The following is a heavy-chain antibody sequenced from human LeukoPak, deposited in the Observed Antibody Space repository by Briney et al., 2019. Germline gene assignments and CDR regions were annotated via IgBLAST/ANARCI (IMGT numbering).Heavy chain of an antibody. CDR2: IYTSGST. CDR3: ASARYYYGSGSYYNGAFDI. D-gene: IGHD3-10*01. V-gene: IGHV4-61*02. J-gene: IGHJ3*02. CDR1: GGSISSGGYY. Sequence: PSQTLSLTCTVSGGSISSGGYYWSWIRQLAGKGLEWIGRIYTSGSTNYNPSLKSRVTISVDTSKNQFSLKLSSVTAADTAVYYCASARYYYGSGSYYNGAFDIWGQGTMVTVSS.